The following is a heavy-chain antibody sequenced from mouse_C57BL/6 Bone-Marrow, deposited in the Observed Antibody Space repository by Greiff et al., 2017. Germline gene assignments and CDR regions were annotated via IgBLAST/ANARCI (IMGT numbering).Heavy chain of an antibody. CDR1: GYTFTSYW. V-gene: IGHV1-7*01. CDR3: ARSDYDYDEWFAY. D-gene: IGHD2-4*01. J-gene: IGHJ3*01. Sequence: QVQLKQSGAELAKPGASVKLSCKASGYTFTSYWMHWVKQRPGQGLEWIGYINPSSGYTKYNQKFKDKATLTADKSSSTAYMQLSSLTYEDSAVYYCARSDYDYDEWFAYWGQGTLVTVSA. CDR2: INPSSGYT.